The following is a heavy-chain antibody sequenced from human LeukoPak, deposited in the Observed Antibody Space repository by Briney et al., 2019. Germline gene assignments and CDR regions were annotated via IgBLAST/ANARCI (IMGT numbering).Heavy chain of an antibody. D-gene: IGHD5-18*01. V-gene: IGHV3-53*01. CDR3: ARNRGYSYGYLDY. J-gene: IGHJ4*02. CDR2: IYSGGST. Sequence: GGSLRLSCAASGFTVSSNYMSWVRQAPGKGLEWVSVIYSGGSTYYADSVKGRFTISRDNSKNTLYLQMNSLRAEDTAVYYCARNRGYSYGYLDYWGQGTLVTVSS. CDR1: GFTVSSNY.